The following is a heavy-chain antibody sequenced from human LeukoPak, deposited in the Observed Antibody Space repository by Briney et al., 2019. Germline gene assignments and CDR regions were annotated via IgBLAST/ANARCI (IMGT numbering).Heavy chain of an antibody. CDR3: ARDRAYYYDSSGYYYYYYMDV. Sequence: ASVKVSCKASGYTFTSYGISWVRQAPGQGLEWMGWISAYNGNTNYAQKFQGRVTMTRDTSTSTVYMELSSLRSEDTAVYYCARDRAYYYDSSGYYYYYYMDVWGKGTTVTVSS. CDR1: GYTFTSYG. CDR2: ISAYNGNT. J-gene: IGHJ6*03. D-gene: IGHD3-22*01. V-gene: IGHV1-18*01.